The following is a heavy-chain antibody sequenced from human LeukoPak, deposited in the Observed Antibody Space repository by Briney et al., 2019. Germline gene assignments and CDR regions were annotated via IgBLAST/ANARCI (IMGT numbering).Heavy chain of an antibody. CDR1: GYTFTGYY. J-gene: IGHJ4*02. Sequence: ASVKVSCKASGYTFTGYYMHWVRQAPGQGLEWMGWINPNSGGTNYSQKFQGRVTITRDTSASTAYMELSSLRSEDTAVYYCARRDVDDFDYWGQGTLVTVSS. CDR3: ARRDVDDFDY. CDR2: INPNSGGT. V-gene: IGHV1-2*02. D-gene: IGHD3/OR15-3a*01.